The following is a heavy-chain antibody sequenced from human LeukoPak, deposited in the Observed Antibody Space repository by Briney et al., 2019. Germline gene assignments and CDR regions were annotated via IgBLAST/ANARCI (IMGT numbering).Heavy chain of an antibody. CDR2: ISSSGSTI. Sequence: PGGSLRLSCAASGFTFSSYEMNWVRQAPGKGLEWVSYISSSGSTIYYADSVKGRFTISRDNAKNSLYLQMNSLKAEDTAVYYCARWRENDYSWGQGTLVTVSS. J-gene: IGHJ4*02. V-gene: IGHV3-48*03. CDR3: ARWRENDYS. CDR1: GFTFSSYE. D-gene: IGHD2-21*02.